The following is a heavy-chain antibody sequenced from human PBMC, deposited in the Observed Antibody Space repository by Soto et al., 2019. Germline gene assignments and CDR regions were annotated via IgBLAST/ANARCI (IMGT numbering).Heavy chain of an antibody. D-gene: IGHD5-12*01. J-gene: IGHJ4*02. CDR2: ISSSSSYT. V-gene: IGHV3-11*05. CDR1: GFTFSYYY. Sequence: PGGSLRLSCAASGFTFSYYYMSWIRQAPGKGLEWVSYISSSSSYTNYADSVKGRFTISRDNAKNSLYLQMNSLRAEDTAVYYCARDHHRYSGYDYVDYWGQGTLVTVSS. CDR3: ARDHHRYSGYDYVDY.